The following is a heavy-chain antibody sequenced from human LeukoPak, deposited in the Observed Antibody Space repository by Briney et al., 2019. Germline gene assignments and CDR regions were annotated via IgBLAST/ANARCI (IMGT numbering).Heavy chain of an antibody. J-gene: IGHJ4*02. CDR2: INPNSGGT. CDR3: ARALRYDFWSGYLTAPDY. V-gene: IGHV1-2*02. D-gene: IGHD3-3*01. CDR1: GYTFAGYY. Sequence: GASVKVSCKASGYTFAGYYMHWVRQAPGQGLEWMGWINPNSGGTNYEQKFQGRVTMTRDTSISTAYMELSRLRSDDTAVYYCARALRYDFWSGYLTAPDYWGQGTLVTVSS.